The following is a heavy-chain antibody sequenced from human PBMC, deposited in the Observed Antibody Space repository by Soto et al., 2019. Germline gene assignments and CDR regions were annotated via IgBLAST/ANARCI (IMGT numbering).Heavy chain of an antibody. J-gene: IGHJ6*02. V-gene: IGHV4-39*01. CDR1: GGSISSSSYY. CDR3: ARQVASRLSYYYGMDV. Sequence: PSETLSLTCTVSGGSISSSSYYWGWIRQPPWKGLEWIGSIYYSGSTYYNPSLKSRVTISVDTSKNQFSLKLSSVTAADTAVYYCARQVASRLSYYYGMDVWGQGXTVTGYS. CDR2: IYYSGST. D-gene: IGHD6-19*01.